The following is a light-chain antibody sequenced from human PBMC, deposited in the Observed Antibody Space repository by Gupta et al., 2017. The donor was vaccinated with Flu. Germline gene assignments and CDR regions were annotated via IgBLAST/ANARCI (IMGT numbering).Light chain of an antibody. CDR2: DVN. J-gene: IGLJ2*01. CDR3: FSFAITYTWV. Sequence: FDVNKRPSGVPDRFSSSKSGISASLTISGLQADDEADYFCFSFAITYTWVFGGGTRLTVL. V-gene: IGLV2-11*01.